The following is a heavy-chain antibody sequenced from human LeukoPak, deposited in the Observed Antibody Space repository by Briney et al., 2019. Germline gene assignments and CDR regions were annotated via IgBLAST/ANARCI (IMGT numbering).Heavy chain of an antibody. Sequence: ASVKVSCKASGYTFTSYDINWVRQATGQGLEWMGWMNPNSGYSGYAQKFQARVTMARNTSISTAYMELSNLRFEDTAVYYCARSKTGSLGNWIDLWGQGTLVTVSS. CDR2: MNPNSGYS. D-gene: IGHD1-1*01. CDR3: ARSKTGSLGNWIDL. J-gene: IGHJ5*02. CDR1: GYTFTSYD. V-gene: IGHV1-8*01.